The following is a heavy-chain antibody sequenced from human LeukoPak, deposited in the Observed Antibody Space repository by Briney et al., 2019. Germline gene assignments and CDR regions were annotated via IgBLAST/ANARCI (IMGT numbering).Heavy chain of an antibody. CDR2: INWNGGST. D-gene: IGHD3-9*01. CDR3: ARAYYDILTGYRHYYYYGMDV. Sequence: GGSLRLSCAASGFTFDDYGMSWVRQAPGKGLEWVSGINWNGGSTGYADSVKGRFTISRDNAKNSLYLQMSSLRSEDTAVYYCARAYYDILTGYRHYYYYGMDVWGKGTTVTVSS. V-gene: IGHV3-20*04. J-gene: IGHJ6*04. CDR1: GFTFDDYG.